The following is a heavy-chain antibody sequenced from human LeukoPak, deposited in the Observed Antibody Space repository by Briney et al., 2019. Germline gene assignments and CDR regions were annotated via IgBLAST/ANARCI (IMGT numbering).Heavy chain of an antibody. CDR2: ISWNSGSI. CDR1: GFTFDDYA. J-gene: IGHJ3*02. CDR3: AKDLYSSGSEAFDI. D-gene: IGHD6-19*01. V-gene: IGHV3-9*03. Sequence: PGGSLRLSCAASGFTFDDYAMHWVRQAPGKGLEWVSGISWNSGSIGYADSVKGRFTISRDNAKNSLYLQMNSLRAEDMALYYCAKDLYSSGSEAFDIWGQGTMVTVSS.